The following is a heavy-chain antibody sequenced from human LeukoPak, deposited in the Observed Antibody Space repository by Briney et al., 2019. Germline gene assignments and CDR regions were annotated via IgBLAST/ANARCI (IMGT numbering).Heavy chain of an antibody. V-gene: IGHV4-34*01. CDR3: ARGLRLTSVRGVIKRRNDWFDP. CDR1: GGSFSGYY. D-gene: IGHD3-10*01. Sequence: PSETLSLTCAVYGGSFSGYYWSWLRQPPGKGLEWIGEINHSGSTNYNPSLKSRVTISVDTSKNQFSLKLSSVTAADTAVYFCARGLRLTSVRGVIKRRNDWFDPGGQGTLVTVSS. J-gene: IGHJ5*02. CDR2: INHSGST.